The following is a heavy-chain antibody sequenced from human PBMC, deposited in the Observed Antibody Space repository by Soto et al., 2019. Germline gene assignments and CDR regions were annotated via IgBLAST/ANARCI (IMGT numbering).Heavy chain of an antibody. CDR3: ARESLGIYDDFWSGWKYNWFDL. J-gene: IGHJ5*02. Sequence: GGSLRLSCAASGFTFSSYSMNWVRQAPGKGLEWVSSISSSSSYIYYADSVKGRFTISRDNAKNSLYLQMNSLRAEDTAVYYSARESLGIYDDFWSGWKYNWFDLWAQGTLVTVSS. D-gene: IGHD3-3*01. CDR1: GFTFSSYS. V-gene: IGHV3-21*01. CDR2: ISSSSSYI.